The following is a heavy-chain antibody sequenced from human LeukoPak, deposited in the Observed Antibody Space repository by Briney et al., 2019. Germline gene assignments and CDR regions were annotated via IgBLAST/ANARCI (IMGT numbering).Heavy chain of an antibody. CDR3: ARVFPGDYSNEDYFDY. V-gene: IGHV3-48*04. D-gene: IGHD4-4*01. J-gene: IGHJ4*02. CDR2: ISSSGSTI. Sequence: QAGGSLRLSCAASGFTFSSYAMSWVRQAPGKGLEWVSYISSSGSTIYYADSVKGRFTISRDNAKNSLYLQMNSLRAEDTAVYYCARVFPGDYSNEDYFDYWGQGTLVTVSS. CDR1: GFTFSSYA.